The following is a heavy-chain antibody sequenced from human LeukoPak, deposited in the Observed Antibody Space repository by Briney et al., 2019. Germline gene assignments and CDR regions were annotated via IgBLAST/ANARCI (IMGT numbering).Heavy chain of an antibody. Sequence: SETLSLTCTVSGGSISSYYWNWIRQPPGEGLEWIGYIYYSGSTNYNHSLKSRVTTLVDTSKNQFSLRLRSVTAADTAVYYCAREYSSSSGRRAFDFWGQGTMVTVSS. V-gene: IGHV4-59*08. CDR3: AREYSSSSGRRAFDF. J-gene: IGHJ3*01. D-gene: IGHD6-6*01. CDR1: GGSISSYY. CDR2: IYYSGST.